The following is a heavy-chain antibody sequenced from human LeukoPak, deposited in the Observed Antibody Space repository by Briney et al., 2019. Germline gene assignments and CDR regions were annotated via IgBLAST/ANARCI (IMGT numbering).Heavy chain of an antibody. CDR1: GFTFSLSV. D-gene: IGHD3-22*01. J-gene: IGHJ4*02. Sequence: GGSLRLSCAASGFTFSLSVMSWVRQAPGKGLEWVSSISSRSSYIYYADSVKGRFTISRDNAKNSLYLQMNSLRAEDTAVYYCARLYDGSAYHADHFDYWGQGTLVTVSS. V-gene: IGHV3-21*01. CDR3: ARLYDGSAYHADHFDY. CDR2: ISSRSSYI.